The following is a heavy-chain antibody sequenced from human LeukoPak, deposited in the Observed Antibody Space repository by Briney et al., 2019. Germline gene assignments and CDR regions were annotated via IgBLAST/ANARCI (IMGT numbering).Heavy chain of an antibody. CDR2: TYYRSTWYN. D-gene: IGHD3-16*01. V-gene: IGHV6-1*01. J-gene: IGHJ4*02. CDR3: ARGWQKLGLDY. CDR1: GDSVSSNSAG. Sequence: SQTLSLTCAISGDSVSSNSAGWNWIRQSPSRGLEWLGRTYYRSTWYNDYAVSVKSRITINPDTSKNQFSLQLNSVAPEDTAVYYCARGWQKLGLDYWGQGTLVTVSS.